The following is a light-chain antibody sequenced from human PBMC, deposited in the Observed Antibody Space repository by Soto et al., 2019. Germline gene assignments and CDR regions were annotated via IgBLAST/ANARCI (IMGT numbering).Light chain of an antibody. CDR2: DVS. V-gene: IGLV2-23*02. CDR1: DNDIGTYNL. Sequence: QSALTQPASVSGTPGQSITISCTGTDNDIGTYNLVSWYQQCPGTAPKVIIFDVSSRPSGVSSRLSGSKSGNTASLTISALQAEDEADYYCCSYGGSRPYVFGTGTKVTVL. J-gene: IGLJ1*01. CDR3: CSYGGSRPYV.